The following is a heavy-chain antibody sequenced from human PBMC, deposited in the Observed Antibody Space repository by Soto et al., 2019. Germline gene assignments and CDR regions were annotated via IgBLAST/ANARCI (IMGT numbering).Heavy chain of an antibody. J-gene: IGHJ6*02. V-gene: IGHV1-8*01. CDR2: MNPNSGNA. Sequence: QVQLVQSGAEVKKPGASVKVSCKASGYTFTSYDINWVRQATGQGLEWMGWMNPNSGNAGYAQKFQGRATMTSNTPITTAYMELSSLRSEDTAVYYCASLPWANYYYYGMDVWGQGTTVTVSS. CDR1: GYTFTSYD. D-gene: IGHD7-27*01. CDR3: ASLPWANYYYYGMDV.